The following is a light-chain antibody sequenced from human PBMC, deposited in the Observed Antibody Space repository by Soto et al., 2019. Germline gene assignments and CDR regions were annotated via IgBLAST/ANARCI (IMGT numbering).Light chain of an antibody. Sequence: QSVLTQPPSASGSPGQSVTISCTGTKHDIGVYDFVSWYQHHPGKAPRLIIYEVVQRPSGVPDRFSGSKSGNTASLTGAGLRAADESDYFCKSYAGSNTYVFGSGTKLTVL. CDR1: KHDIGVYDF. CDR3: KSYAGSNTYV. CDR2: EVV. J-gene: IGLJ1*01. V-gene: IGLV2-8*01.